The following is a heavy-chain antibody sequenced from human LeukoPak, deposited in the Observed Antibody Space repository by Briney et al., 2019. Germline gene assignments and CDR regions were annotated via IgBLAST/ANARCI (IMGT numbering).Heavy chain of an antibody. V-gene: IGHV4-59*01. CDR2: IYYSGST. D-gene: IGHD5-12*01. CDR3: ARASSGYDSD. J-gene: IGHJ4*02. Sequence: PSETLSLTCTVSGGSISSYYWSWIRQPPGKGLEWIGYIYYSGSTNYNPSLKSRVTISVDTSKNQFSLKLSSVTAADTAVYYCARASSGYDSDWGQGTLVTVSS. CDR1: GGSISSYY.